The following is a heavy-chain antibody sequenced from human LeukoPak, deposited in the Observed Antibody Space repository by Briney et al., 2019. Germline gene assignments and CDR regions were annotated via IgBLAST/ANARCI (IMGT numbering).Heavy chain of an antibody. J-gene: IGHJ4*02. D-gene: IGHD3-16*01. CDR1: GDXXSXXX. Sequence: PSETLSLTCSVSGDXXSXXXXXXIXXXXXKXXEXIXXVHYSXSTNYNPSLKSRVTISVDTSKNQFSLRLSSVTAADTAVYYCVRDMITFGGVPPFEYWGQGTLVTVSS. V-gene: IGHV4-59*01. CDR3: VRDMITFGGVPPFEY. CDR2: VHYSXST.